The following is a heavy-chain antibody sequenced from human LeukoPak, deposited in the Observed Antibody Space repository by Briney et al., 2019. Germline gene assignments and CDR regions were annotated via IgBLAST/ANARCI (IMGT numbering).Heavy chain of an antibody. V-gene: IGHV4-4*07. D-gene: IGHD3-22*01. Sequence: SEALSLTCVVSGDSISDYYWIWIRQPAGKGLEWIGRIFGTENTDYNPSLKSRVSMSADTSKNRISLNVTSVTAADTAVYFCARDNIYDSSVFDLWGPGTLVTVPS. J-gene: IGHJ4*02. CDR1: GDSISDYY. CDR3: ARDNIYDSSVFDL. CDR2: IFGTENT.